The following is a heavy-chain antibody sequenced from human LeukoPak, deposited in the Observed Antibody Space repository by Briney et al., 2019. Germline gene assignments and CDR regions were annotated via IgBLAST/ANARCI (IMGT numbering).Heavy chain of an antibody. CDR1: GGTFSSYA. D-gene: IGHD1-1*01. Sequence: ASVKVSCKASGGTFSSYAISWVRQAPGQGLEWMGIINPSGGSTSYAQKFQGRVTMTRDTSTSTAYMELSSLRSEDTAVYYCARVLEGPWGQGTLVTVSS. J-gene: IGHJ5*02. CDR3: ARVLEGP. CDR2: INPSGGST. V-gene: IGHV1-46*01.